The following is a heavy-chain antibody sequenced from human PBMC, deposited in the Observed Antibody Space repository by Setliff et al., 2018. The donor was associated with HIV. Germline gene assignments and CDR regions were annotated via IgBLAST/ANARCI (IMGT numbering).Heavy chain of an antibody. CDR2: IGNSGSPI. V-gene: IGHV3-48*03. CDR1: GFTFSSYE. CDR3: ARNGRQLVRGEFDY. J-gene: IGHJ4*02. Sequence: GGSLRLSCAASGFTFSSYEMNWVRQAPGKGLEWVSYIGNSGSPIYYADSVKGRFTISRDNAKNSLYLQMNSLGAEDTAVYYCARNGRQLVRGEFDYWGQGTLVTVSS. D-gene: IGHD6-6*01.